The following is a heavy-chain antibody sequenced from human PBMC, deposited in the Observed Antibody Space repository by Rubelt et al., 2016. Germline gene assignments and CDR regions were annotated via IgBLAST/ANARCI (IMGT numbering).Heavy chain of an antibody. D-gene: IGHD3-3*01. J-gene: IGHJ5*02. CDR2: INPSGGST. CDR3: ARSPRYDFEDNWFDP. V-gene: IGHV1-46*01. Sequence: QVQLVQSGAEVKKPGASVKVSCKASGYTFTSYYMHWVRQAPGPGLEWMGIINPSGGSTSYAERFHGSVTMTRDTSTSTVYMELGSLRSEDTAVYYCARSPRYDFEDNWFDPWGQGTLVTVSS. CDR1: GYTFTSYY.